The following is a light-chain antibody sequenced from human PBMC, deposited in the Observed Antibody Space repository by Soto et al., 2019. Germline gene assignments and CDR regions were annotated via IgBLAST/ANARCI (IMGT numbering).Light chain of an antibody. Sequence: EIVMTQSPATVSVSPGETATLSCRASQSVSYNLAWDQKKPGQGLRLLIYGAFTSATGIPARFSGSGSWTEFTLTITSLQSEDVAVYYCQQYNNWPPLTFGRGTKVEIK. CDR3: QQYNNWPPLT. CDR2: GAF. CDR1: QSVSYN. V-gene: IGKV3-15*01. J-gene: IGKJ4*01.